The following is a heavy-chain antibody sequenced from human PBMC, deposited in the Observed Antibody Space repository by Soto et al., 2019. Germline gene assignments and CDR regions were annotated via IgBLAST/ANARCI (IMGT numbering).Heavy chain of an antibody. CDR1: GYTFTNYD. CDR2: MNPSSGNT. V-gene: IGHV1-8*01. D-gene: IGHD2-21*02. Sequence: QVQLVQSGAEVKKPGASVKVSCKASGYTFTNYDINWVRQATGQGLEWMGWMNPSSGNTGYVQKFQGRATMTRNTSTSTAYMELTSLTSDDTAVYYCARTRLCGGDCYSAYYFDFWGQGALVTVSS. J-gene: IGHJ4*02. CDR3: ARTRLCGGDCYSAYYFDF.